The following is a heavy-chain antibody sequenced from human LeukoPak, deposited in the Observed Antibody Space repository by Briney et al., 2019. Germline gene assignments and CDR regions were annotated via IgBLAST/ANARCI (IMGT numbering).Heavy chain of an antibody. CDR2: INPSGGST. J-gene: IGHJ4*02. Sequence: GASVRVSCKASGYTFTSYYMHWLRQAPGQGLEWMGIINPSGGSTSYAQKFQGRVTMTRDTSTSTVYMELSSLRSEDTAVYYCARISGSYHYFDYWGQGTLVTVSS. D-gene: IGHD1-26*01. CDR1: GYTFTSYY. CDR3: ARISGSYHYFDY. V-gene: IGHV1-46*01.